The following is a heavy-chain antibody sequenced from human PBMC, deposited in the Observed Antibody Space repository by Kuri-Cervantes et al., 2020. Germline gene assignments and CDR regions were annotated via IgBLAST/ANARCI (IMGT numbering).Heavy chain of an antibody. CDR3: ARHGYSSSWYVYYHYYMDV. CDR2: INHSGST. Sequence: SETLSLTCFVPGDSISSNSYYWGWVRQPPGKGLEWIGEINHSGSTNYNPSLKSRVTISVDTSKNQFSLKLSSVTAADTAVYYCARHGYSSSWYVYYHYYMDVWGKGTTVTVSS. CDR1: GDSISSNSYY. V-gene: IGHV4-39*01. J-gene: IGHJ6*03. D-gene: IGHD6-13*01.